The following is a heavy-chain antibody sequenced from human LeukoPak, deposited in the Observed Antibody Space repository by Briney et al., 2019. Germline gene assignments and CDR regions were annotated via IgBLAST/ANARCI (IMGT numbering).Heavy chain of an antibody. CDR2: IYTSGST. J-gene: IGHJ4*02. Sequence: SEPLSLTRTVSGGSISSYYWSWIRQPAGKGLEWIGRIYTSGSTNYNPSLKSRVTMSVDTSKNQFSLKLSSVTAADTAVYYCAREDYYDSSGYYSFDYWGQGTLVTVSS. V-gene: IGHV4-4*07. CDR3: AREDYYDSSGYYSFDY. CDR1: GGSISSYY. D-gene: IGHD3-22*01.